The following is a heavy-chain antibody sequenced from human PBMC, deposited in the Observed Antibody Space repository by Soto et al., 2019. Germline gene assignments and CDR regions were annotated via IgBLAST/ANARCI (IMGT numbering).Heavy chain of an antibody. CDR2: IHHTDGS. CDR3: ARHGGFFFDY. CDR1: GGSVSTINW. Sequence: SETLSLTCAISGGSVSTINWWSWVRQPPGKGLEWIGEIHHTDGSHYNPSLKSRVSISVDKSKNQISLQLTSVTAADTAVYYCARHGGFFFDYWGQGTLVTVSS. J-gene: IGHJ4*02. V-gene: IGHV4-4*02. D-gene: IGHD2-15*01.